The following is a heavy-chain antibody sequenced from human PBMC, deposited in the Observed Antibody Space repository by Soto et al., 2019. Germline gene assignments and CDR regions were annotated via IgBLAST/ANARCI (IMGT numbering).Heavy chain of an antibody. CDR1: GFTFSTYG. CDR3: AKDLQSYGDYDYYCYGMDV. Sequence: QVQLVESGGGEVQPGRSLTISCAASGFTFSTYGMHWVRQTPGKGLEWVAVISYDGTNKFYSDSVKGRFTISRDNFKNTLTLQMNSLSADDTAVYSCAKDLQSYGDYDYYCYGMDVWGVGTRVTVSS. V-gene: IGHV3-30*18. CDR2: ISYDGTNK. D-gene: IGHD4-17*01. J-gene: IGHJ6*04.